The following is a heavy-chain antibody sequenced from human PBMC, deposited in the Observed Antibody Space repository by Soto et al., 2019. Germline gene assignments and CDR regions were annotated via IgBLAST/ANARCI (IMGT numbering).Heavy chain of an antibody. CDR2: IKSKTDGGTT. J-gene: IGHJ4*02. CDR1: GFTFSNAW. CDR3: TTDTLLPGIAAAGRAFDY. Sequence: GGSLRLSCAASGFTFSNAWMSWVRQAPGKGLEWVGRIKSKTDGGTTDYAAPVKGRFTISRDDSKNTLYLQMNSLKTEDTAVYYCTTDTLLPGIAAAGRAFDYWGQGTLVTVSS. D-gene: IGHD6-13*01. V-gene: IGHV3-15*01.